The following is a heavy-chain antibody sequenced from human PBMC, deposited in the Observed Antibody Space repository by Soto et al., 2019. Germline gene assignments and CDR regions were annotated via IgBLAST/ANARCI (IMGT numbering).Heavy chain of an antibody. Sequence: QDHLVESGGGVVQPGTSLRLSCAASGFTFNTYGMHWVRQAPGKGLEWVAVISYDGSDKFYADSVKGRFTISRDNSKNTLYLQMSSLRAEATAIYYCAKSPNFYCSSPNCYKYYFDYWGQGTLVTVSS. CDR1: GFTFNTYG. J-gene: IGHJ4*02. V-gene: IGHV3-30*18. CDR2: ISYDGSDK. CDR3: AKSPNFYCSSPNCYKYYFDY. D-gene: IGHD2-2*02.